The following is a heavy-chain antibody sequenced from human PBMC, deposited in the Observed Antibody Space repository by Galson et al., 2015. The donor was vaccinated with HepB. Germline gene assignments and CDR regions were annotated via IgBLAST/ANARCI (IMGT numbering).Heavy chain of an antibody. V-gene: IGHV3-66*03. CDR2: IYTSGTT. J-gene: IGHJ4*02. CDR1: GFTGATYY. Sequence: SLRLSCAASGFTGATYYMNWVRQAPGKGLEWVSIIYTSGTTYYADSVKGRFTISRDSSKNTLHLQMNSLRPEDTAVYYRAREDYSGSGSPYYFDSWGQGTLVTVSS. CDR3: AREDYSGSGSPYYFDS. D-gene: IGHD3-10*01.